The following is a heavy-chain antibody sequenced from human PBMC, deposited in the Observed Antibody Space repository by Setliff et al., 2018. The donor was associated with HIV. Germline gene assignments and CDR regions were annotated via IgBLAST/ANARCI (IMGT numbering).Heavy chain of an antibody. CDR1: GGSFSGYY. Sequence: PSETLSLTCAVYGGSFSGYYWSWIRQPPGKGLEWIGEINHSGSTNYNPSLKSRVTISVDTSKNQFSLKLSSVTAADTAVYYCARDSEGFDYYGSGSYLPLGYWGQGTLVTVSS. V-gene: IGHV4-34*01. CDR2: INHSGST. D-gene: IGHD3-10*01. CDR3: ARDSEGFDYYGSGSYLPLGY. J-gene: IGHJ4*02.